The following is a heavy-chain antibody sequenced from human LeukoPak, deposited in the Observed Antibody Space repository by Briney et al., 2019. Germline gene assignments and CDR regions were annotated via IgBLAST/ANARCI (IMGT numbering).Heavy chain of an antibody. CDR3: AREAVAGGSGSNYYYYGVDV. Sequence: SETLSLTCTVAGGSISSSSYYWGWIRQPPGKGLEWIGSIYYRGSAYYNPSLKSRVTISVDTSKNQFSLKLRSVTAADTAVYYCAREAVAGGSGSNYYYYGVDVWGQGTTVTVSS. D-gene: IGHD3-10*01. CDR1: GGSISSSSYY. V-gene: IGHV4-39*07. J-gene: IGHJ6*02. CDR2: IYYRGSA.